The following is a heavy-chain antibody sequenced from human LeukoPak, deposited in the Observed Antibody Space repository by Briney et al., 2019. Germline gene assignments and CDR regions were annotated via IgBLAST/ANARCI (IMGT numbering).Heavy chain of an antibody. Sequence: PGGSLRLSCAVSGFTFSNYWVTWVRQTPGKGLEFVANINRDGSVKNYVDSVKGRFTISRDNAKNSLYLQMSSLRVDDTAIYYCARDPGYGSFDYWAQGTLVPVSS. CDR2: INRDGSVK. J-gene: IGHJ4*02. CDR1: GFTFSNYW. D-gene: IGHD6-19*01. CDR3: ARDPGYGSFDY. V-gene: IGHV3-7*01.